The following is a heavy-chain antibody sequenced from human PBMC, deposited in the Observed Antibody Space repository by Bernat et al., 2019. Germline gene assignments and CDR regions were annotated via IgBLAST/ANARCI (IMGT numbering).Heavy chain of an antibody. CDR3: ARDRSLPLVWGSYRQDYYYYYGMDV. J-gene: IGHJ6*02. D-gene: IGHD3-16*02. Sequence: QVQLVESGGGVVQPGRSLRLSCAAPGFTFSSYAMHWVRQAPGKGLEWVAVISYDGSNKYYADSVKGRFTISRDNSKNTLYLQMNSLRAEDTAVYYCARDRSLPLVWGSYRQDYYYYYGMDVWGQGTTVTVSS. V-gene: IGHV3-30-3*01. CDR2: ISYDGSNK. CDR1: GFTFSSYA.